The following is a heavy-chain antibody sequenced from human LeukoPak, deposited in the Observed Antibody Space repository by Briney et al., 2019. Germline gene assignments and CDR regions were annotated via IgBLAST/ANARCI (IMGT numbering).Heavy chain of an antibody. D-gene: IGHD4/OR15-4a*01. Sequence: SETLSLTCTVSGGSISSYYWSWIRQPPGKGLEWIGYIYYSGSTNYNPSLKSRVTISVDTSKNQFSLKLSSVTAADTAVYYCARGLTEDAFDIWGQGTMVTVSS. CDR1: GGSISSYY. CDR3: ARGLTEDAFDI. CDR2: IYYSGST. V-gene: IGHV4-59*01. J-gene: IGHJ3*02.